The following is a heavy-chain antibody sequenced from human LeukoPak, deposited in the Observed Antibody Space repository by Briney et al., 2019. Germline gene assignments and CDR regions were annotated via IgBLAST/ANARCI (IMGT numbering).Heavy chain of an antibody. CDR2: IIPILGIA. CDR1: GGTFSRYA. J-gene: IGHJ3*02. CDR3: ARGVAYYYDSSGYRDI. Sequence: APDKVSCKPSGGTFSRYAINGVRQAPAQGIKWMGRIIPILGIATYAQKFQGRVTITADKSTSTAYMELSSLRSEDTAVHYCARGVAYYYDSSGYRDIWGQGTMVTVSS. D-gene: IGHD3-22*01. V-gene: IGHV1-69*04.